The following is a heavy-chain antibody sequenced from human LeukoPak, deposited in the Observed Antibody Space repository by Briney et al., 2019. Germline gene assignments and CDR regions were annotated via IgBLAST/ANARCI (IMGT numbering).Heavy chain of an antibody. D-gene: IGHD3-22*01. CDR1: GFTFSGYY. CDR3: AGAMNESSGYYRLPFYD. V-gene: IGHV3-11*01. CDR2: ISSRGSTI. J-gene: IGHJ4*02. Sequence: TGGSLRLSCAASGFTFSGYYMRWIRQAPGKGLEWVSYISSRGSTIYYADSVKGRFTISRDNAKNSLYLQMNSLRAEDTAVYYYAGAMNESSGYYRLPFYDWGQGTLVTVSS.